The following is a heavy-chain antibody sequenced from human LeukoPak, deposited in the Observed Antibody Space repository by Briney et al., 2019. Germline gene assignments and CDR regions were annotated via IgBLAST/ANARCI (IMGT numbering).Heavy chain of an antibody. CDR1: EFTFSSHW. J-gene: IGHJ4*02. CDR2: IKSDGTST. V-gene: IGHV3-74*01. CDR3: GRDGVPAAADY. Sequence: GGSLRLSCAVSEFTFSSHWMRWVRQAPGKGLVWVSHIKSDGTSTNYADSVKGRFTISRDNAKNTLFLQMNSLRAEDTAVYYCGRDGVPAAADYWGQGTLVTVSS. D-gene: IGHD2-2*01.